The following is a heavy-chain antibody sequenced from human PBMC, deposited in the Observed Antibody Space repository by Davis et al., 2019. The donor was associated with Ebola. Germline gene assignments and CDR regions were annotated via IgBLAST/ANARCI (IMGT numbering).Heavy chain of an antibody. Sequence: MPSETLSLTCTVSGGSISSYYWSWIRQPPGKGLEWIGYIYYSGSTYYNPSLKSRVTISVDTSKNQFSLKLSSVTAADTAVYYCARRRAYYYGSGSPSPLYWGQGTLVTVSS. CDR3: ARRRAYYYGSGSPSPLY. J-gene: IGHJ4*02. D-gene: IGHD3-10*01. CDR1: GGSISSYY. CDR2: IYYSGST. V-gene: IGHV4-59*08.